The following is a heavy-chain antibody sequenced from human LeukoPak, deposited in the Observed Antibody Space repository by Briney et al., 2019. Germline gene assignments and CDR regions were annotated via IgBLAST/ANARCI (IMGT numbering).Heavy chain of an antibody. Sequence: PGGSLRLSCAASGFTFSSYGMHWVRQAPGKGLEWVAVIWYDGSNKYYADSVKGRFTISRDNSKNTLYLQMNSLRAEDTAAYYCARDSRAYYYDSSGYLGNYWGQGTLVTVSS. J-gene: IGHJ4*02. V-gene: IGHV3-33*01. D-gene: IGHD3-22*01. CDR2: IWYDGSNK. CDR1: GFTFSSYG. CDR3: ARDSRAYYYDSSGYLGNY.